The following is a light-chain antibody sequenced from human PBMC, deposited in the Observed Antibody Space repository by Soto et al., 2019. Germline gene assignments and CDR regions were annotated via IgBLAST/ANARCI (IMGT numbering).Light chain of an antibody. J-gene: IGLJ1*01. CDR1: SSNIGINT. CDR2: SSN. CDR3: AEWDNSLNGPV. Sequence: QSVLTQPPSASGTPGQRVTISCSGSSSNIGINTVNWYQQLPGTAPKLLIYSSNQRPSGVPDRFSGSKSGTSASLAISGLKSEDGVDYYCAEWDNSLNGPVFGTGTKLTVL. V-gene: IGLV1-44*01.